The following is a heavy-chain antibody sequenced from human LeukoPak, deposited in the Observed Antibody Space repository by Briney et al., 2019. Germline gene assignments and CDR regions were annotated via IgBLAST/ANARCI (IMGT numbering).Heavy chain of an antibody. J-gene: IGHJ4*02. Sequence: PGGSLRLSCAASGFTFSSYGMHWVRQAPGKGLEWVAVIWYDGSNKYYADSVKGRFTISRDNSKNTLYLQMNSLRAEDTAVYYCARDSSGWCPKTAYYFDYWGQGTLVTVSS. CDR1: GFTFSSYG. V-gene: IGHV3-33*01. CDR3: ARDSSGWCPKTAYYFDY. CDR2: IWYDGSNK. D-gene: IGHD6-19*01.